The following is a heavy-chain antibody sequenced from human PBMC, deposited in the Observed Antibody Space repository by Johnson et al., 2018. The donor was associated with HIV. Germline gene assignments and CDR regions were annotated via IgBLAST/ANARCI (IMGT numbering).Heavy chain of an antibody. Sequence: QVQLVESGGGVVQPGRSLRLSCAASAFTSSSYSMHWVRQAPGKGLEWVAVISYGGNIKYYADSVKGRFTISRDNSKNALYLQMNSLRAEDTAVYYCARDVAFRDDAFDIWGQGTMVTVSS. V-gene: IGHV3-30-3*01. CDR1: AFTSSSYS. CDR3: ARDVAFRDDAFDI. CDR2: ISYGGNIK. D-gene: IGHD2-21*01. J-gene: IGHJ3*02.